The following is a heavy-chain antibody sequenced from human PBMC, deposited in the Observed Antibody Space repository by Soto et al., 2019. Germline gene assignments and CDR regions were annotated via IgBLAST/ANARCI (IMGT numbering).Heavy chain of an antibody. CDR1: GFTFSSSA. D-gene: IGHD6-25*01. CDR2: ITGSGGGT. CDR3: AKSTGCSGVICN. J-gene: IGHJ4*02. Sequence: EVQLLESGGGLVQPGGSLRLSCAASGFTFSSSAMTWVRQAPGKGLEWVSAITGSGGGTYYADSVKGRFAISRDNSKNTLYLQMDSLRAGYTAVYYCAKSTGCSGVICNWGQGTQVTVSS. V-gene: IGHV3-23*01.